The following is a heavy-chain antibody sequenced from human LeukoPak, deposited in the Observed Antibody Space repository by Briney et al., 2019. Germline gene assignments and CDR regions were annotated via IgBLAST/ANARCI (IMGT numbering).Heavy chain of an antibody. CDR2: ISYDGSNK. CDR1: GFTFSSYA. D-gene: IGHD6-6*01. Sequence: GGSLRLSCAASGFTFSSYAMHWVRQAPGKGLEWVAVISYDGSNKYYADSVKGRFTISRDNSKNTLYLQMNSLRAEDTAVYYCARGGSYSSSSEDAFDIWGQGTMVTVSS. J-gene: IGHJ3*02. CDR3: ARGGSYSSSSEDAFDI. V-gene: IGHV3-30-3*01.